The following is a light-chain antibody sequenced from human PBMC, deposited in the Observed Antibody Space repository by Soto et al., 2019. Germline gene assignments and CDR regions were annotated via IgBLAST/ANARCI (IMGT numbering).Light chain of an antibody. CDR1: QSISNY. CDR3: QQSYSTPRT. Sequence: DLQMTQSPSSLSASVGDRVTITCRASQSISNYLNWYQQKPGKAPKLLMFDASSLQSGVPSRFSSRRSGTDFNLTISSLPAEDFATYYCQQSYSTPRTFGQGTKVEIK. CDR2: DAS. J-gene: IGKJ1*01. V-gene: IGKV1-39*01.